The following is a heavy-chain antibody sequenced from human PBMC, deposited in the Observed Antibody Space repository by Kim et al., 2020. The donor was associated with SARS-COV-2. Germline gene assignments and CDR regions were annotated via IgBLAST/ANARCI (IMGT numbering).Heavy chain of an antibody. J-gene: IGHJ5*02. V-gene: IGHV3-30*07. Sequence: NGRLPIPRDNSKNTLYLQMNSLRAEDTAVYYCARDRGYYDSSGYLNWFDPWGQGTLVTVSS. CDR3: ARDRGYYDSSGYLNWFDP. D-gene: IGHD3-22*01.